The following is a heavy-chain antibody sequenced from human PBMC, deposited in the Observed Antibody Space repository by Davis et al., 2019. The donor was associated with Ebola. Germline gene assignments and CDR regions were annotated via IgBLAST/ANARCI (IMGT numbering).Heavy chain of an antibody. CDR2: IYYSWST. J-gene: IGHJ6*02. CDR1: GGSISSYY. Sequence: SETLSLTCTVSGGSISSYYWGWIRQPPGKGLEWIGSIYYSWSTYYNPSLKRRVTISVDTSKNQFSLKLSSVTAADTAVYYCAGMVRGVIIAYYYGMDVWGQGTTVTVSS. D-gene: IGHD3-10*01. CDR3: AGMVRGVIIAYYYGMDV. V-gene: IGHV4-39*01.